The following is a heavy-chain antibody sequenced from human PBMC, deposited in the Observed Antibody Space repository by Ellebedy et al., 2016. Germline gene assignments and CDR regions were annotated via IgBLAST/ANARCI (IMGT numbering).Heavy chain of an antibody. D-gene: IGHD3-3*01. CDR3: ARVTIFGVVMTKYYFDY. V-gene: IGHV1-18*01. CDR2: ISAYNGNT. CDR1: SYTFTSYG. Sequence: ASVKVSXKASSYTFTSYGISWVRQAPGQGLEWMGWISAYNGNTNYAQKLQGRVTMTTDTSTSTAYMELRSLRSDDTAVYYCARVTIFGVVMTKYYFDYWGQGTLVTVSS. J-gene: IGHJ4*02.